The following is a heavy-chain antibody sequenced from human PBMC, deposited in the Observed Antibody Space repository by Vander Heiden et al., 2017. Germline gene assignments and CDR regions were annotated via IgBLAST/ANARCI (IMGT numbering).Heavy chain of an antibody. Sequence: QLQLQESGPGLVRPPETLSLTCAVSGGAVSSTSYYWDWIRQPPGKGLEWIGTVYYSGSAYYNPSLKSRLTISVDTSKNQFSLKVTSVTAADTAVYFCARKGAPEAFDIWGQGTMVTVSS. V-gene: IGHV4-39*01. CDR2: VYYSGSA. CDR3: ARKGAPEAFDI. J-gene: IGHJ3*02. D-gene: IGHD3-16*01. CDR1: GGAVSSTSYY.